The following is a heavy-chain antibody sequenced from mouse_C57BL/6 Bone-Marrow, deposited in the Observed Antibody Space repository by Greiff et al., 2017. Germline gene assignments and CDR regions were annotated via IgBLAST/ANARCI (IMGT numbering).Heavy chain of an antibody. J-gene: IGHJ3*01. CDR1: GYTFTNYW. Sequence: QVQRVESGAELVRPGTSVKMSCKASGYTFTNYWIGWAKQRPGHGLEWIGDIYPGGGYTNYNEKFKGKATLTADKSSSTAYMQFSSLTSEDSAIYYCARETGGAWFAYWGQGTLVTVSA. CDR2: IYPGGGYT. D-gene: IGHD4-1*01. CDR3: ARETGGAWFAY. V-gene: IGHV1-63*01.